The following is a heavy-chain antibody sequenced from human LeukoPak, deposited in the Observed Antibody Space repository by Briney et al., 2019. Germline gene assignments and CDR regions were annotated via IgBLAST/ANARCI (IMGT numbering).Heavy chain of an antibody. V-gene: IGHV3-30-3*01. J-gene: IGHJ5*02. Sequence: GRSLRLSCAASGFTFSSYAMHWVRQAPGKGLEWVAVISYDGSNKYYADSVKGRFTISRDNSKNTLYLQMNCLRAEDTAVYYCAGGYCSGGSCSLSGPWGQGTLVTVSS. CDR1: GFTFSSYA. CDR2: ISYDGSNK. CDR3: AGGYCSGGSCSLSGP. D-gene: IGHD2-15*01.